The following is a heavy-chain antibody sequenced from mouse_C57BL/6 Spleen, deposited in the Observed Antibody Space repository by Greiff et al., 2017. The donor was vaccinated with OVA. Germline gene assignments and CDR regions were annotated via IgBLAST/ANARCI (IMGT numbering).Heavy chain of an antibody. CDR2: IRSGSSTI. CDR1: GFTFSDYG. Sequence: EVKLVESGGGLVKPGGSLKLSCAASGFTFSDYGMHWVRQAPEKGLEWVAYIRSGSSTIYYADTVKGRFIITRDNAKNTLFLQMTSQRSEDTAMYYCALTAQAYYAMAYWGQGTSVTVSS. V-gene: IGHV5-17*01. D-gene: IGHD3-2*02. CDR3: ALTAQAYYAMAY. J-gene: IGHJ4*01.